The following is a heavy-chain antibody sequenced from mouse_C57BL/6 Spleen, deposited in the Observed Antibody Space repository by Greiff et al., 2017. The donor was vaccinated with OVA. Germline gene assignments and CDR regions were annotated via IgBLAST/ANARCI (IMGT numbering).Heavy chain of an antibody. CDR3: ARDGSPAWFAY. CDR2: IYPGSGNT. CDR1: GYSFTSYY. V-gene: IGHV1-66*01. Sequence: QVQLKQSGPELVKPGASVKISCKASGYSFTSYYIHWVKQRPGQGLEWIGWIYPGSGNTKYNEKFKGKATLTADTSSSTAYMQLSSLTSEDSAVYYCARDGSPAWFAYWGQGTLVTVSA. J-gene: IGHJ3*01.